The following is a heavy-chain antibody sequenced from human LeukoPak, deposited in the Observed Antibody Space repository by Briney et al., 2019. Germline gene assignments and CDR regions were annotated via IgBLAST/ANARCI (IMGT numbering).Heavy chain of an antibody. D-gene: IGHD5-12*01. CDR1: GFNFIDYS. V-gene: IGHV3-48*01. J-gene: IGHJ4*01. Sequence: GGSLRLSCAASGFNFIDYSMNWVRQAPGKGLEWISYIGISSGTTKYADSVKGRFTISRDKARNSLYLQMNSLRVEDTAMYYCARDHRYAFDNWGHGTLVTVSS. CDR3: ARDHRYAFDN. CDR2: IGISSGTT.